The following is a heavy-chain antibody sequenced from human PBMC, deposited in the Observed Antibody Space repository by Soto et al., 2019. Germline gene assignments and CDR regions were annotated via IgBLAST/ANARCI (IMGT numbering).Heavy chain of an antibody. CDR2: MYHTGST. D-gene: IGHD3-22*01. CDR3: ARSSRYSYDSSDGDFDY. Sequence: QVQLQESGLGLVKPSGTLSLTCAVSGGSISTNKWWSWVRQPPGKGLEWIGEMYHTGSTNYNPSLKRRDTISVDRPKNQFSLKLNSVPAADTAGYYCARSSRYSYDSSDGDFDYWGQGTLVTVSS. J-gene: IGHJ4*02. V-gene: IGHV4-4*02. CDR1: GGSISTNKW.